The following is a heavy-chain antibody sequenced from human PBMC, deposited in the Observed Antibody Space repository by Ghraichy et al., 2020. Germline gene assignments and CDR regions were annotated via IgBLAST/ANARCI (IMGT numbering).Heavy chain of an antibody. CDR3: AGYRGGTAGEGEFDY. J-gene: IGHJ4*02. CDR2: IYYSGST. V-gene: IGHV4-59*11. D-gene: IGHD7-27*01. CDR1: GGSISSHY. Sequence: SETLSLTCTVSGGSISSHYWTWIRQPPGKGLEWIAYIYYSGSTNYNPSLKSRVTISVDTSKNQFSLKLSSVIAADTAVYYCAGYRGGTAGEGEFDYWGQGTLVSVSS.